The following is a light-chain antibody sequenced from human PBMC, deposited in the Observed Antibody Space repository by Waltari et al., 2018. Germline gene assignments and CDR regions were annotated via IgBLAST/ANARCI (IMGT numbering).Light chain of an antibody. Sequence: DVEMTQSPLSLPITPGQPASISCRSSESLLHRDGNTYLSWYHQKPGQPPRLLIYKVSYRDSGVPDRFSGSGAGTDFTLKISRVEAEDVGMYYCGQGSHWYSFGQGTKVEIK. CDR3: GQGSHWYS. V-gene: IGKV2-30*02. J-gene: IGKJ2*03. CDR2: KVS. CDR1: ESLLHRDGNTY.